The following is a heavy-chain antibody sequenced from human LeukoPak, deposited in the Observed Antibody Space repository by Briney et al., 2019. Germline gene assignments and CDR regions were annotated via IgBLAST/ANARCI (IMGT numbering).Heavy chain of an antibody. CDR1: GFTFSSYS. V-gene: IGHV3-21*01. CDR2: ISSSSSYI. D-gene: IGHD2-2*02. CDR3: ARGPLYACSSTSCHIRY. J-gene: IGHJ4*02. Sequence: PGGPLRLSCAASGFTFSSYSMNWVRQAPGKGLEWVSSISSSSSYIYYADSVKGRFTISRDNAKNSLYLQMNSLRAEDTAVYYCARGPLYACSSTSCHIRYWGQGTLVTVSS.